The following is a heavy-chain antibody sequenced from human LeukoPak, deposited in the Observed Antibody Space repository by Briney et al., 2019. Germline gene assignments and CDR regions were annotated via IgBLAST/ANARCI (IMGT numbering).Heavy chain of an antibody. Sequence: PSETLSLTCTVSGDSISSYYWSWIRQPPGKGLQWIGYIYYSGSTNYNPSLGSRVTISVDTSKNQFSLKLSAVTAADTAVYYCARVGRGQLVYGMDVWGQGTTVTVSS. CDR1: GDSISSYY. CDR2: IYYSGST. CDR3: ARVGRGQLVYGMDV. D-gene: IGHD6-6*01. V-gene: IGHV4-59*01. J-gene: IGHJ6*02.